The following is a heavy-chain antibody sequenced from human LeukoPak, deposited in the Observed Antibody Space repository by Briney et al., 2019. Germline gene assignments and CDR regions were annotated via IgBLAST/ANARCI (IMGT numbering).Heavy chain of an antibody. CDR2: ISRSGRTI. CDR1: GFTFSSYE. J-gene: IGHJ4*02. D-gene: IGHD3-22*01. V-gene: IGHV3-48*03. CDR3: ARGTPLSAYLFDY. Sequence: GGSLRLSCAASGFTFSSYEMNRVRQAPGKGLEWLSYISRSGRTIYYADAVKGRFTSSRDNAKNTLYVQKNSLRAEDTAVYYCARGTPLSAYLFDYWGQGSLVTVAS.